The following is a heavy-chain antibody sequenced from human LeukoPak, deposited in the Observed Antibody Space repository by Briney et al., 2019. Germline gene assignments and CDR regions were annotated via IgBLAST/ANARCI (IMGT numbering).Heavy chain of an antibody. V-gene: IGHV3-74*01. CDR3: ATVYIYGSPTSYFDY. CDR1: GFTFSSYW. D-gene: IGHD5-18*01. CDR2: INSDGSST. J-gene: IGHJ4*02. Sequence: GGSLRLSCAASGFTFSSYWMHWVRQAPGKGLVWVSRINSDGSSTSYADSVKGRFTISRDNAKNTLYLQMNSLRAEDTSVYYCATVYIYGSPTSYFDYWGQGTLVTVSS.